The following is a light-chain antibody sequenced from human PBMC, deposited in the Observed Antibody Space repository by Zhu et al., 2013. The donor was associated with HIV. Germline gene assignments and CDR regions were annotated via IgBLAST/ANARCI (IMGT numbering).Light chain of an antibody. CDR3: LQDYNFPRT. Sequence: DIQLTQSPSSVSASVGDRVTITCRANQGISSWLAWYQQKPGKPPKLLISSASTLQSGVPSRFSGSGSGTDFALIITNLQPEDFATYYCLQDYNFPRTFGQGTKVEV. J-gene: IGKJ1*01. CDR2: SAS. V-gene: IGKV1-12*01. CDR1: QGISSW.